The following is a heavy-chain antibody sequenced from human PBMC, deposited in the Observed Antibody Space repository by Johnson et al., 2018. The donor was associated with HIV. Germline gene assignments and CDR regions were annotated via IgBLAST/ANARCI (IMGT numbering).Heavy chain of an antibody. J-gene: IGHJ3*02. CDR2: ISYDGSNK. Sequence: QVQLVESGGGVVQPGRSLRLSCAASGFTFSSYGMHWVRQAPGNGLEWVAIISYDGSNKYYRDSVKGRFTISRDNAKNSLYLQMNSLRADDTAVYYCAREGPSERAGFDIWGQGTMVAVSS. CDR3: AREGPSERAGFDI. V-gene: IGHV3-30*03. CDR1: GFTFSSYG.